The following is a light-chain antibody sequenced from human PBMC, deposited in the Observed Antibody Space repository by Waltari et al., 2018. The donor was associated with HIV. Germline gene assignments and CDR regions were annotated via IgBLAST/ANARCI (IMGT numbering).Light chain of an antibody. CDR1: SSNIGSNY. J-gene: IGLJ2*01. CDR2: RDG. V-gene: IGLV1-47*01. Sequence: QSLLTQSPSASGAPGQRVTISCSGSSSNIGSNYVYWYQQLPGTAPKLLIYRDGQRPSGVPDRFSASKSGTSASLDIRGLRSEDETDYYCVAWDDTLSGPVFGGGTKLTVL. CDR3: VAWDDTLSGPV.